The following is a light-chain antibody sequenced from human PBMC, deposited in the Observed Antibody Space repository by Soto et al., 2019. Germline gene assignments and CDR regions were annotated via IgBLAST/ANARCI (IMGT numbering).Light chain of an antibody. CDR1: QSVNSNY. Sequence: EIVLTQSPGTLSLSPGARATLSCRASQSVNSNYLAWYRQKPGQAPRLLIYGASSRATGIPDRFSGSVSGTDLTIAIRRLEPEDGAVYDGQQYGNSPRTFGQGTKVDIK. CDR2: GAS. V-gene: IGKV3-20*01. CDR3: QQYGNSPRT. J-gene: IGKJ1*01.